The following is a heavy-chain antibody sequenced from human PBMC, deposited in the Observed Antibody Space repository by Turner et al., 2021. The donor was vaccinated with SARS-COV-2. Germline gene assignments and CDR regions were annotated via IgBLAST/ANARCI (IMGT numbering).Heavy chain of an antibody. J-gene: IGHJ6*02. V-gene: IGHV3-30-3*01. D-gene: IGHD2-2*03. CDR3: ARDLGYCSSTGFYDDYYCYCGMDV. CDR2: ISYDGSNK. Sequence: QVQLVESGGGVVQPGRSLRLSCAASGFTFSSYAMHWVRQAPGKGLEWVAVISYDGSNKCYADSVKGRCTISRDNAKNTLYLQMNSLRAEDTAVYYCARDLGYCSSTGFYDDYYCYCGMDVWGQGTTVTVSS. CDR1: GFTFSSYA.